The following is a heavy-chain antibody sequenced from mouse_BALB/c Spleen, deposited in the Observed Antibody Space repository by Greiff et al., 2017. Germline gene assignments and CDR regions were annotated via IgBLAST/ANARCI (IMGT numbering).Heavy chain of an antibody. Sequence: EVKLMESGGGLVQPGGSLKLSCAASGFDFSRYWMSWVRQAPGKGLEWIGEINPDSSTINYTPSLKDKFIISRDNAKNTLYLQMSKVRSEDTALYYCARKADGYYEGGAMDYWGQGTSVTVSS. CDR1: GFDFSRYW. V-gene: IGHV4-1*02. CDR2: INPDSSTI. CDR3: ARKADGYYEGGAMDY. D-gene: IGHD2-3*01. J-gene: IGHJ4*01.